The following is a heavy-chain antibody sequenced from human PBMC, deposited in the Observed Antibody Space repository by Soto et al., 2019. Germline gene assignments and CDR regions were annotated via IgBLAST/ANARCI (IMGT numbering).Heavy chain of an antibody. V-gene: IGHV4-34*01. J-gene: IGHJ6*02. CDR2: INHSGST. Sequence: PSETLSLTCAVYGGSSSGYYWSWIRQPPGKGLEWIGEINHSGSTNYNPSLKSRVTISVDTSKNQFSLKLSSVTAADTAVYYCAGRSSSYYYYGMDVWGQGTTVTVSS. CDR1: GGSSSGYY. CDR3: AGRSSSYYYYGMDV. D-gene: IGHD6-6*01.